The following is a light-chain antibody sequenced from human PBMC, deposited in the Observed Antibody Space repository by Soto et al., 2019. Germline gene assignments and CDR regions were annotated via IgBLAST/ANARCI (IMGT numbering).Light chain of an antibody. CDR3: QSYDSSLSGLHVV. CDR2: GNS. V-gene: IGLV1-40*01. J-gene: IGLJ2*01. CDR1: SSNIGAGYD. Sequence: QSVLTQPPSVSGAPGQRVTISCTGSSSNIGAGYDVHWYQQLPGTAPKLLIYGNSNRPSGVPDRFSGSKSGTSAFLAITGLQAEDEADYYCQSYDSSLSGLHVVFGGGTKVTVL.